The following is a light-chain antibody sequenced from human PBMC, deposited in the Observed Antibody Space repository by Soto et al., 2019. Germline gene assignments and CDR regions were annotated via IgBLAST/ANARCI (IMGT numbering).Light chain of an antibody. V-gene: IGKV1-5*03. Sequence: DIQMTQSPSTLSASVGDRVTITCRASQSISSWLAWYQQKPGKAPKLLIYKASSLESGVPSRFSGSGSGTEFTLTISRLEPEDFAVYYCQQYGSSLPWTFGQGTKVEIK. J-gene: IGKJ1*01. CDR1: QSISSW. CDR3: QQYGSSLPWT. CDR2: KAS.